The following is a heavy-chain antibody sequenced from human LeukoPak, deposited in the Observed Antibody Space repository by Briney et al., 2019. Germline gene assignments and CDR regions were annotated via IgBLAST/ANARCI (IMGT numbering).Heavy chain of an antibody. J-gene: IGHJ4*02. CDR1: GGSISSYY. Sequence: PSKTLSLTCTVSGGSISSYYWSWIRQPAGKGLEWIGRIYTSGSTNYNPSLKSRVTMSVDTSKNQFSLKLSSVTAADTAVYYCARTNGYSSGWYGHFDYWGQGTLVTVSS. CDR2: IYTSGST. CDR3: ARTNGYSSGWYGHFDY. D-gene: IGHD6-19*01. V-gene: IGHV4-4*07.